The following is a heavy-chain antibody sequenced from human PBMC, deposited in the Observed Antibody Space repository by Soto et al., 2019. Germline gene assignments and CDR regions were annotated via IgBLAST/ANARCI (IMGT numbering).Heavy chain of an antibody. V-gene: IGHV4-30-4*01. J-gene: IGHJ6*02. CDR2: FYYSGTT. CDR1: GGSISSGDYY. CDR3: ARALIQLWPHYYGMDV. D-gene: IGHD5-18*01. Sequence: SETLSLTCTVSGGSISSGDYYWSWIRQPPGKGLEWIGYFYYSGTTYYNPSLKSRVTISVDTSKNQFSLKVSSVTAADTAVYYCARALIQLWPHYYGMDVWGQGTTVTVSS.